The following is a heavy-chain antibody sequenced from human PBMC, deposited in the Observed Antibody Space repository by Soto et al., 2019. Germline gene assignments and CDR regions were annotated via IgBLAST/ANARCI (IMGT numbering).Heavy chain of an antibody. CDR2: ISSNGGST. CDR3: VKDGVRGDFWSGYSLNWFDP. J-gene: IGHJ5*02. Sequence: AGGSLRLSCSASGFTFSSYAMHWVRQAPGKGLEYVSAISSNGGSTYYADSVKGRFTISRDNSKNTLYLQMSSMRAEDTAVYYCVKDGVRGDFWSGYSLNWFDPWGQGTLVTVSS. CDR1: GFTFSSYA. D-gene: IGHD3-3*01. V-gene: IGHV3-64D*06.